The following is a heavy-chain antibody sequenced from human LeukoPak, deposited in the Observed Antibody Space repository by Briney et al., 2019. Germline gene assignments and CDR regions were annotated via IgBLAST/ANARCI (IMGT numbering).Heavy chain of an antibody. CDR1: EFIFCGYW. D-gene: IGHD6-13*01. J-gene: IGHJ4*02. V-gene: IGHV3-7*01. CDR3: ARDGFVGAADY. Sequence: GGSLRLSCAASEFIFCGYWMNWVRQAPGKGLEGVANKKQDGSEKQYVDSVRGRFTISRDNAKNSLYLQMNSLRVEDTAVYYCARDGFVGAADYWGQGTLVTVSS. CDR2: KKQDGSEK.